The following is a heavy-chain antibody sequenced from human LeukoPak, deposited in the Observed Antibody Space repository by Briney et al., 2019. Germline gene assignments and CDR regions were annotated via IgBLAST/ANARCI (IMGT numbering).Heavy chain of an antibody. CDR2: INPNSGGT. J-gene: IGHJ5*02. CDR1: GYSFTSYW. CDR3: ARKKSLTGYYIVKYIWFDP. D-gene: IGHD3-9*01. V-gene: IGHV1-2*06. Sequence: GESLKISCKGSGYSFTSYWISWVRQAPGQGLEWMGRINPNSGGTNYAQKFQGRVTMTRDTSISTAYMELSRLRSDDTAVYYCARKKSLTGYYIVKYIWFDPWGQGTLVTVSS.